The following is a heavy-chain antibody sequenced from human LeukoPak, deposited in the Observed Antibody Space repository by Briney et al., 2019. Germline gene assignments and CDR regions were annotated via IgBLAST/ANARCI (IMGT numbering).Heavy chain of an antibody. V-gene: IGHV3-33*06. CDR2: IWYDGSNK. J-gene: IGHJ3*02. Sequence: GGSLRLSCAASGFTFSSYGMHWVRQAPGKGVEWVAVIWYDGSNKYYADSVKGRFTISRDNSKNTLYLQMNSLRAEDTAVYYCAKVGRYSSGYYPYDAFDIWGQGTMVTVSS. CDR1: GFTFSSYG. CDR3: AKVGRYSSGYYPYDAFDI. D-gene: IGHD3-22*01.